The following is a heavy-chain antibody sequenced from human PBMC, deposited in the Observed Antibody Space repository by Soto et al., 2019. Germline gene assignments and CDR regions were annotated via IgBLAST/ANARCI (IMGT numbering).Heavy chain of an antibody. CDR1: GYTFTGYY. CDR2: INPNSGGT. D-gene: IGHD2-15*01. V-gene: IGHV1-2*02. Sequence: ASVKVSCKASGYTFTGYYMHWVRQAPGQGLEWMGWINPNSGGTNYAQKFQGRVTMTRDTSISTAYMELSRLRSDDTAVYYCARDQPYCSGGSCYNGMDVWGQGTTVTVSS. J-gene: IGHJ6*02. CDR3: ARDQPYCSGGSCYNGMDV.